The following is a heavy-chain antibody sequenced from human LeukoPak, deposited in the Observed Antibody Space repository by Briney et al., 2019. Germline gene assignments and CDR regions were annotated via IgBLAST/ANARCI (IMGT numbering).Heavy chain of an antibody. D-gene: IGHD6-6*01. V-gene: IGHV3-23*01. Sequence: GGSLRLSCAASGFTFSNYAMSWVRQAPGKGLEWVSAISGSGGRTYYADSVKGRFTLSRDNSKNTLYLQMSSLRAEDTAVYYCARARGPIAARRGDAFDIWGQGTMVTVSS. J-gene: IGHJ3*02. CDR1: GFTFSNYA. CDR3: ARARGPIAARRGDAFDI. CDR2: ISGSGGRT.